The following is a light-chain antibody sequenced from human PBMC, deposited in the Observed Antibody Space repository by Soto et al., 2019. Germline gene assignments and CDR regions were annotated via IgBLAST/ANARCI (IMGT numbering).Light chain of an antibody. V-gene: IGLV2-14*01. J-gene: IGLJ1*01. CDR2: DVS. CDR3: SSYTSSSSYV. Sequence: QSVLAQPASESGSPGQSITISCTGTSSDVGGYNYVSWYQQHPGKAPKLMIYDVSNRPSGVSNRFSGSKSGNTASLTISGLQAEDEADYYCSSYTSSSSYVFGTGTKVPVL. CDR1: SSDVGGYNY.